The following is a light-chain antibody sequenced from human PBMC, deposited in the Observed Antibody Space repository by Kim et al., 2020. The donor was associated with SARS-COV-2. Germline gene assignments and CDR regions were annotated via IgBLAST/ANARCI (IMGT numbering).Light chain of an antibody. CDR2: SNN. CDR1: SSNIGSNT. J-gene: IGLJ2*01. Sequence: ELTQPPSASGTPGQRVTISCSGSSSNIGSNTVNWYQQLPGTAPKLLFYSNNQRPSGVPDRFSGSKSGTSASLAISGLQSEDEADYYCAAWDDSLNVV. CDR3: AAWDDSLNVV. V-gene: IGLV1-44*01.